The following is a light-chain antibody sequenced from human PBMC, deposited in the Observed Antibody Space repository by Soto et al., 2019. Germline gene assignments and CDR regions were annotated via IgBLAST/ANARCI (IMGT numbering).Light chain of an antibody. CDR3: QSYDNSLSGMV. CDR2: GNS. V-gene: IGLV1-40*01. J-gene: IGLJ2*01. Sequence: QSVLTQPPSVSGAPGQRVTISCTGSSSNIGAGYEVHWYQQLPRTAPKLLIYGNSNRPSGVPDRFSGSKSGTSASLAITGLQAEDEAADYCQSYDNSLSGMVFGGGTKLTVL. CDR1: SSNIGAGYE.